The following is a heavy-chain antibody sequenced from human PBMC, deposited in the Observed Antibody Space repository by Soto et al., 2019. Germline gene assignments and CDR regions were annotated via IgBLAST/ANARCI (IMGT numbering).Heavy chain of an antibody. J-gene: IGHJ3*02. CDR1: GFSFSTYA. V-gene: IGHV3-23*01. Sequence: EVQLLESGGGLVQPGGSLRLSCAASGFSFSTYAMSWVRQAPGKGLEWVSAISDRGINTYFADSVKGRFTISRDNSKNTLHLQINSLRAEDTAVYYCAKEIGEYSYGYNAFDIWGQGTMVTVSS. D-gene: IGHD5-18*01. CDR3: AKEIGEYSYGYNAFDI. CDR2: ISDRGINT.